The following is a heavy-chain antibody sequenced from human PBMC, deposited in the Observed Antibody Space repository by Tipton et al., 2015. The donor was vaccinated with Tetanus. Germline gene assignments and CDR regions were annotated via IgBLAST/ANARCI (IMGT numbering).Heavy chain of an antibody. J-gene: IGHJ4*02. CDR2: IYESGDT. Sequence: TLSLTCTVSGGSIRGGTFYWGWIRQPPGKGLEWIGRIYESGDTYYIPSLKSRVTISVDTSKNQFSLNLNSMAAADTGVYYCARHQSGFFTPFDYWGQGNLVTFSS. V-gene: IGHV4-39*01. CDR1: GGSIRGGTFY. D-gene: IGHD3-3*01. CDR3: ARHQSGFFTPFDY.